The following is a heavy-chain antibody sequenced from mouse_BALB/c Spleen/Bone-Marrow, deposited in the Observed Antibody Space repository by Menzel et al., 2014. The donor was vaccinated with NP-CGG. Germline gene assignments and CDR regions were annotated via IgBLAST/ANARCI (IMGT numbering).Heavy chain of an antibody. Sequence: VKVVESGAELARPGTSVKLSCEASGDTFTDYYINWVKQRTGQGLEWIGEIYPGSGNTYYNEKFKGKATLTADKSSSTVNIHLSSLTSEDSAVYFCARDHYGNHEGFDYWGQGTLVTVSA. CDR2: IYPGSGNT. J-gene: IGHJ3*01. V-gene: IGHV1-77*01. D-gene: IGHD2-1*01. CDR3: ARDHYGNHEGFDY. CDR1: GDTFTDYY.